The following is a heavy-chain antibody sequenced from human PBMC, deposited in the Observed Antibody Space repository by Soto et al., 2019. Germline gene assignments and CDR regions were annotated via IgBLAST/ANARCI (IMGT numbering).Heavy chain of an antibody. Sequence: QVQLVQSGAEVKKPGSSVKVSCKASGGTFSSYAISWVRQAPGQGLEWMGGIIPIFGTANYAQKFQGRVTITADESTSTAYMELSSLRSEDTAVYYCARGRGENYDILTGYYWGYFDYWGQGTLVTVSS. CDR2: IIPIFGTA. CDR1: GGTFSSYA. D-gene: IGHD3-9*01. V-gene: IGHV1-69*12. CDR3: ARGRGENYDILTGYYWGYFDY. J-gene: IGHJ4*02.